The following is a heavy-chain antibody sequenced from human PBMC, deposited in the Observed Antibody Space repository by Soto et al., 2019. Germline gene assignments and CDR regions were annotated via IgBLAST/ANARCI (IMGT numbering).Heavy chain of an antibody. CDR3: ARPYDSSQSPRFDY. CDR1: GYSFTTYG. J-gene: IGHJ4*02. CDR2: ISPYNGNT. Sequence: ASVKVSCKASGYSFTTYGIFWVRQAPGQGLEWMGWISPYNGNTDYAQNLQGRVSMTTDTSTTTAYMELRSLRSDDTAVYYCARPYDSSQSPRFDYWGQGTLVTVSS. D-gene: IGHD3-22*01. V-gene: IGHV1-18*01.